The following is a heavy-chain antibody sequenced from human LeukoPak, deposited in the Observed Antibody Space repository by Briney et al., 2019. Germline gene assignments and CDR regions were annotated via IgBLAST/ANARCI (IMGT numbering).Heavy chain of an antibody. Sequence: SGTLSLTCAVSGGSISSSNWWSWVRQPPGKGLEWIGEIYHSGSTNYNPSLKSRVTISVDKPKNQFSLKLSSVTAADTAVYYCAREMYSSTHAGFDYWGQGTLVTVSS. J-gene: IGHJ4*02. CDR2: IYHSGST. CDR1: GGSISSSNW. V-gene: IGHV4-4*02. CDR3: AREMYSSTHAGFDY. D-gene: IGHD6-13*01.